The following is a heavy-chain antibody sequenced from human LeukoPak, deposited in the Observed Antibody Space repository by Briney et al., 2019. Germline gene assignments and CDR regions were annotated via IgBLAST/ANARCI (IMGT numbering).Heavy chain of an antibody. D-gene: IGHD6-13*01. CDR1: GGSISSNSYY. J-gene: IGHJ6*02. Sequence: SETLSLTCTVSGGSISSNSYYWGWIRQPPGKGLEWIGSISYSGSTYYNPSLKSRVTLSVDTSKNQFSLKLSSVTAADTAVYFCARGAADTYYYYGLDVWGQGTTVTVSS. CDR2: ISYSGST. CDR3: ARGAADTYYYYGLDV. V-gene: IGHV4-39*01.